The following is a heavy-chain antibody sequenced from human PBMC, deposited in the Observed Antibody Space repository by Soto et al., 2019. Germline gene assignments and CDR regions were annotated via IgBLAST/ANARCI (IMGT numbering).Heavy chain of an antibody. V-gene: IGHV3-64*02. CDR3: ARGGSGYVRWYFDL. J-gene: IGHJ2*01. D-gene: IGHD3-22*01. Sequence: PGGSLRLSCAASGFTFSSYAMHWVRQAPGKGLEYVSAISSNGGSTYYADSVKGRFTISRDNSKNTLYLQMGSLRAEDMAVYYCARGGSGYVRWYFDLWGRGTLVTVSS. CDR1: GFTFSSYA. CDR2: ISSNGGST.